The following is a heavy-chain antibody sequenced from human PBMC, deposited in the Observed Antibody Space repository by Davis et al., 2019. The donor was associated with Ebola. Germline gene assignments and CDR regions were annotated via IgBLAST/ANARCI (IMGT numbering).Heavy chain of an antibody. CDR3: AKDLAARLYYYYMDV. D-gene: IGHD6-6*01. Sequence: GESLKISCAASGFTFSSYSMNWVRQAPGKGLEWVSSISSSSSYIYYADSVKGRFTISRDNAKNSLYLQMNSLRAEDTAVYYCAKDLAARLYYYYMDVWGKGTTVTVSS. CDR2: ISSSSSYI. J-gene: IGHJ6*03. V-gene: IGHV3-21*01. CDR1: GFTFSSYS.